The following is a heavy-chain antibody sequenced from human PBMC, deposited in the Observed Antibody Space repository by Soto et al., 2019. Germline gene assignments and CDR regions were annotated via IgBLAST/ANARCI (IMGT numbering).Heavy chain of an antibody. CDR1: GFTFDDYA. Sequence: GGSLRLSCAASGFTFDDYAMHWVRQAPGKGLEWVSGISWNSGSIGYADSVKGRFTISRDNAKNSLYLQMNSLRAEDTALYYCAKDARSGSYYFDYWGQIPLVTVST. D-gene: IGHD1-26*01. CDR2: ISWNSGSI. CDR3: AKDARSGSYYFDY. J-gene: IGHJ4*02. V-gene: IGHV3-9*01.